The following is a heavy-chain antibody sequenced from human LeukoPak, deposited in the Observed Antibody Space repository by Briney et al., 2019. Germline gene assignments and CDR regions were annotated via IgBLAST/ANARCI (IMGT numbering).Heavy chain of an antibody. D-gene: IGHD2-2*01. CDR1: GYTFTGYY. J-gene: IGHJ4*02. CDR3: ARGPFYCSSTSCFPYFDY. Sequence: GASVKVSCKASGYTFTGYYMHWVRQAPGQGLEWMGWINSNSGGTNYAQKFQGRVTMTRDTSISTAYMELSRLRSDDTAVYYCARGPFYCSSTSCFPYFDYWGQGTLVTVSS. V-gene: IGHV1-2*02. CDR2: INSNSGGT.